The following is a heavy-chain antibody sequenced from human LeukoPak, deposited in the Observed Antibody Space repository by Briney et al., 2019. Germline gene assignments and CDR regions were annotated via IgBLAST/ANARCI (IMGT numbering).Heavy chain of an antibody. CDR1: GGTFSSYA. CDR3: ASSTYGSGNNWFDP. D-gene: IGHD3-10*01. V-gene: IGHV1-69*06. J-gene: IGHJ5*02. CDR2: IIPIFGTA. Sequence: SVKVSCKASGGTFSSYAISWVRQAPGQGLECMGGIIPIFGTANYAQKFQGRVTITADKSTSTAYMELSSLRSEDTAVYYCASSTYGSGNNWFDPWGQGTLVTVSS.